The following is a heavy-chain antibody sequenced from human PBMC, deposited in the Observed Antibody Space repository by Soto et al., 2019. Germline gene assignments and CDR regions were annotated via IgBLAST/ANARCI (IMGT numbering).Heavy chain of an antibody. CDR1: GYRFTSYW. D-gene: IGHD5-12*01. J-gene: IGHJ5*02. V-gene: IGHV5-51*01. CDR3: ARQFYSGYDRGGWFDP. CDR2: IYPGDSDT. Sequence: PGESLKISCNGSGYRFTSYWIALVRQMPGKGLEWMGIIYPGDSDTRYSPSFQGQVTISADKSITTAYLQWSSLKASDTAIYYCARQFYSGYDRGGWFDPWGQGTLVTVSS.